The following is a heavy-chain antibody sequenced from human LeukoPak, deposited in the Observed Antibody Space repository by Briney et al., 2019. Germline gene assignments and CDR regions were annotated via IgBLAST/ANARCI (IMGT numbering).Heavy chain of an antibody. CDR3: ARGLTDSIAAAGTQPPPFDY. CDR1: GGSFSGYY. Sequence: SETLSLTCAVYGGSFSGYYWSWIRQPPGKGLEWIGEINHSGSTNYNPSLKSRVTISVDTSKNQFSLKLSSVTAADTAVYYCARGLTDSIAAAGTQPPPFDYWGQGTLVTVSS. D-gene: IGHD6-13*01. J-gene: IGHJ4*02. V-gene: IGHV4-34*01. CDR2: INHSGST.